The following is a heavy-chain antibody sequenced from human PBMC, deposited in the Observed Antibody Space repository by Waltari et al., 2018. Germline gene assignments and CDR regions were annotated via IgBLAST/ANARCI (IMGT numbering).Heavy chain of an antibody. J-gene: IGHJ6*02. V-gene: IGHV4-4*07. Sequence: QVQLQESGPGLVKPSETLSLTCTVSGGSLSSYYWSWIRQPAGKGLEWSGRIYTSGSTNYNPSLKSRVTISVDKSKNQFSLKLSSVTAADTAVYYCARDGGAVAGTPNYYYYGMDVWGQGTTVTVSS. CDR3: ARDGGAVAGTPNYYYYGMDV. CDR1: GGSLSSYY. CDR2: IYTSGST. D-gene: IGHD6-19*01.